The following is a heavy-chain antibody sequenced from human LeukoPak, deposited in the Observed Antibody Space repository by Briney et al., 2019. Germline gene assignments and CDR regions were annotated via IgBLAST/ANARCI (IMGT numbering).Heavy chain of an antibody. CDR2: IYYSGST. J-gene: IGHJ5*02. CDR1: GGSISSHY. CDR3: AREGSSGWFDH. V-gene: IGHV4-59*11. D-gene: IGHD3-22*01. Sequence: SETLSLTCSVSGGSISSHYWSWIRQPPGKGLEWIGYIYYSGSTKYNPSLKSRVTISVDTSKNQFSLKLSSVTAADTAVYYCAREGSSGWFDHWGQGTLVTVSS.